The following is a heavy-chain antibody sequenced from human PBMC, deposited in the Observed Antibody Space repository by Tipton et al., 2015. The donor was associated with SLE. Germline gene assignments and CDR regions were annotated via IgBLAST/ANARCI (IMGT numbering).Heavy chain of an antibody. CDR3: ARDPGGATAEYFQH. Sequence: TLSLTCTVSGGSISSYYWSWIRQPAGKGLEWIGRIYTSGSTNYHPSLKSRVTISVDTSKNQFSLKLSSVTAADTAVYYCARDPGGATAEYFQHWGQGTLVTVSS. D-gene: IGHD1-26*01. CDR1: GGSISSYY. J-gene: IGHJ1*01. CDR2: IYTSGST. V-gene: IGHV4-4*07.